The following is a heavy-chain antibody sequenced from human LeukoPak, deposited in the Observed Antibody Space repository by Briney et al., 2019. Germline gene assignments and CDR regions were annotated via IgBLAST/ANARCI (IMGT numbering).Heavy chain of an antibody. CDR2: IDYSGST. D-gene: IGHD3-22*01. CDR1: GDSRYNSLYS. J-gene: IGHJ4*02. Sequence: PSETLSLTCTVSGDSRYNSLYSWGWIRQPPGKGLEWIGSIDYSGSTYYNPSLKSRATTSIDTSKNQFSLNLSSVTAADTAVYYCARGPLGYYYDSSGYYASNFDYWGQGTLVTVSS. CDR3: ARGPLGYYYDSSGYYASNFDY. V-gene: IGHV4-39*07.